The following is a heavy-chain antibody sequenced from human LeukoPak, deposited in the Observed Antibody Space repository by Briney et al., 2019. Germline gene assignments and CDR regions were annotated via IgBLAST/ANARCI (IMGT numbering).Heavy chain of an antibody. V-gene: IGHV4-34*01. CDR3: ASLISAELGYCSSTSCYRVSWFDP. Sequence: NASETLSLTCAVYGGSFSGYYWSWIRQPPGKGLEWIGEINHSGSTNYNPSLKSRVTISVDTSKNQFSLKLSSVTAADTAVYYCASLISAELGYCSSTSCYRVSWFDPWGQGTLVTVSS. CDR1: GGSFSGYY. CDR2: INHSGST. J-gene: IGHJ5*02. D-gene: IGHD2-2*01.